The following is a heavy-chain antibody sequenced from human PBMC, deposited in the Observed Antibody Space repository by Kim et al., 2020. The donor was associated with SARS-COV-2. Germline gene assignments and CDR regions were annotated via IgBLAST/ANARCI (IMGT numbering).Heavy chain of an antibody. J-gene: IGHJ5*02. CDR3: ARLENSSSSRLFDP. Sequence: SETLSLTCTVSGGSVSSSNYYWGWIRQPPGKGLEWIGNIYYTGDPYYTPSLKSRVTISVDTSKNHFSLKLSSLTAADTAVYYCARLENSSSSRLFDPWGQGTLVTVSS. V-gene: IGHV4-39*02. D-gene: IGHD6-6*01. CDR1: GGSVSSSNYY. CDR2: IYYTGDP.